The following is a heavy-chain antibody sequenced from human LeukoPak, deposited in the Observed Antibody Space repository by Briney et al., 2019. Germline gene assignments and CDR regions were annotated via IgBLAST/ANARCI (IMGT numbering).Heavy chain of an antibody. Sequence: GGSLRLSCAASGFTFSSYAMHWVRQAPGKGLEWVAVISYDGSNKYYADSVKGRFTISRDNSKNTLYLQMNSLRAEDTAVYYCARVGHSYGYKWGQGTLVTVSS. CDR1: GFTFSSYA. D-gene: IGHD5-18*01. CDR3: ARVGHSYGYK. J-gene: IGHJ4*02. CDR2: ISYDGSNK. V-gene: IGHV3-30-3*01.